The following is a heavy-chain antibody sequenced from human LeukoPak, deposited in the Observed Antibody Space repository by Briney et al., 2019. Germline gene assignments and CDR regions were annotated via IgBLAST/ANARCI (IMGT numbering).Heavy chain of an antibody. J-gene: IGHJ6*03. CDR2: VSADGSTT. CDR1: GFTFSTYW. V-gene: IGHV3-74*01. Sequence: GGSLRLSCVVSGFTFSTYWMHWVRQAPGKGLVWVSRVSADGSTTIYADSVKGRFTISRDNGINTVYLQMNSLRAEDTAVYYCARNETTGLQRTPYYHSYVDVWGKGTTVTVSS. D-gene: IGHD4-11*01. CDR3: ARNETTGLQRTPYYHSYVDV.